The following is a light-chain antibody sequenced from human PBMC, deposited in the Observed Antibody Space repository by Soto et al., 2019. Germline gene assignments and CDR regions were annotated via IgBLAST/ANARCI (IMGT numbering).Light chain of an antibody. CDR1: QSISTY. J-gene: IGKJ4*01. CDR2: AAS. Sequence: DIQMTQSPSSLSASVGDRVTITCRASQSISTYLNWYQQKPGKAPKLLIYAASSLQSGVPSRFSASGSGTDFTLTISSLQPEDFATYYCQQSYITPPLTFGGGTKVAIK. V-gene: IGKV1-39*01. CDR3: QQSYITPPLT.